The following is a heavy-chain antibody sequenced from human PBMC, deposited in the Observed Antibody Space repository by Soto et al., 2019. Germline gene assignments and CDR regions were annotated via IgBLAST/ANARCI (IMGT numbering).Heavy chain of an antibody. CDR2: IVVGSGNT. V-gene: IGHV1-58*02. CDR1: GFTFTSSA. CDR3: AEDDYDILTGYSRCYGMDV. Sequence: QMQLVQSGPEVKKPGTSVKVSCKASGFTFTSSAMQWVRQARGQRLEWIGWIVVGSGNTNYAQKFQERVTITRDMSTITDNMELSSLRAEDTAVYYCAEDDYDILTGYSRCYGMDVWGQGTTVTGSS. J-gene: IGHJ6*02. D-gene: IGHD3-9*01.